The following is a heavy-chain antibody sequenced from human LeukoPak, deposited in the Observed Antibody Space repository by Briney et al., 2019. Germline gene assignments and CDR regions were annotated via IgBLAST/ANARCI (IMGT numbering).Heavy chain of an antibody. CDR3: ASGTKTYYYDSSSATQLDY. CDR1: GYTFTGYY. J-gene: IGHJ4*02. V-gene: IGHV1-2*02. D-gene: IGHD3-22*01. CDR2: INPNSGGT. Sequence: ASVKVSCKASGYTFTGYYMHWVRQAPGQGLEWMGWINPNSGGTNYAQKFQGRVTMTRDTSISTAYMELGSLRSEDTAVYYCASGTKTYYYDSSSATQLDYWGQGTLVTVSS.